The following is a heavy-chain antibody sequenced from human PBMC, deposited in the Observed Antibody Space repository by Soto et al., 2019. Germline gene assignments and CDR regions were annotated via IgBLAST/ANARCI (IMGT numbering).Heavy chain of an antibody. J-gene: IGHJ6*04. CDR2: IYYSGST. D-gene: IGHD3-10*01. V-gene: IGHV4-39*07. Sequence: PSETLSLTCTVPGGSISSSSYYWGWIRQPPGKGLEWIGSIYYSGSTNYNPSLKSRVTISVDTSKNQFSLKLSSVTAADTAVYYCARGRITMVRGVMGVWGKGTTVTVSS. CDR1: GGSISSSSYY. CDR3: ARGRITMVRGVMGV.